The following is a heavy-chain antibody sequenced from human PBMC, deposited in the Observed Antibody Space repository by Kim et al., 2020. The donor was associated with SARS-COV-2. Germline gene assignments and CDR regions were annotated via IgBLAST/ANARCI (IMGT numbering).Heavy chain of an antibody. Sequence: SETLSLTCTVSDDSIHKTNYYWAWIRQTPGTGLEWIATIDFYGNTYSGPSLRSRVTLSLDTSTNQFSLSLTSLTAADTALYYCAVFYASGPYFPGANWF. J-gene: IGHJ5*01. CDR3: AVFYASGPYFPGANWF. V-gene: IGHV4-39*01. D-gene: IGHD3-10*01. CDR2: IDFYGNT. CDR1: DDSIHKTNYY.